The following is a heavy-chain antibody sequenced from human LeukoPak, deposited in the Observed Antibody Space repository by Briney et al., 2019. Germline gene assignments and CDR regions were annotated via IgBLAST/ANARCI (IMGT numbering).Heavy chain of an antibody. D-gene: IGHD4-23*01. CDR2: IYPSDSDT. V-gene: IGHV5-51*01. CDR3: ARGGNSNLNWFDP. CDR1: GYSFTTYW. Sequence: GESLKISCKGSGYSFTTYWIGWVRQMPGKGLEWMGIIYPSDSDTKYSPSFQGQVTISADKSISTAYPQWSSLKASDTAMYYCARGGNSNLNWFDPWGQGTLVTVSS. J-gene: IGHJ5*02.